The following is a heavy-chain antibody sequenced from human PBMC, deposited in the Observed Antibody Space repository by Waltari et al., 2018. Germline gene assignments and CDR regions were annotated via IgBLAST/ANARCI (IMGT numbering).Heavy chain of an antibody. CDR2: IYHSGST. CDR1: GGSISSSNW. J-gene: IGHJ4*02. Sequence: QVQLQESGPGLGKPSGTLSLTCAVSGGSISSSNWWSWVRQPPGKGLEWIGEIYHSGSTTYDPSLKSRGTISVDKSKNQFSLKLSSVTAADTAVYYCARVKDFDWFDYWGQGTLVTVSS. D-gene: IGHD3-9*01. CDR3: ARVKDFDWFDY. V-gene: IGHV4-4*02.